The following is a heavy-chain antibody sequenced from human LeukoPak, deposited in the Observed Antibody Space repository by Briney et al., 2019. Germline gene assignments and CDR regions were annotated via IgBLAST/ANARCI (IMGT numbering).Heavy chain of an antibody. D-gene: IGHD3-3*01. J-gene: IGHJ4*02. CDR1: GFTFGDYA. CDR3: TRSYGFWSGYFDY. Sequence: GGSLRLSCTASGFTFGDYAMSWVRQAPGKGLEWVGFIRSKAYGGTTEYAASVKGRLTISRDDSKSIAYLQMNSLKTEDTVVYYCTRSYGFWSGYFDYWGQGTLVTVSS. CDR2: IRSKAYGGTT. V-gene: IGHV3-49*04.